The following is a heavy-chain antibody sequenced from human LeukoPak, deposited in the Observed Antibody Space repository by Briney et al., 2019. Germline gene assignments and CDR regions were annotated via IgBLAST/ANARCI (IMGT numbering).Heavy chain of an antibody. CDR2: ISGSSSYI. J-gene: IGHJ4*02. Sequence: GGSLRLSCAASGFTFSGYDMNWVRQAPGKGLEWVSSISGSSSYIYYADSMKGRFTISRDNGKKSLYLQMNNLRAEDTAVYYCARVFQSIALDYWGQGTLVTVSS. CDR1: GFTFSGYD. CDR3: ARVFQSIALDY. V-gene: IGHV3-21*01. D-gene: IGHD2-15*01.